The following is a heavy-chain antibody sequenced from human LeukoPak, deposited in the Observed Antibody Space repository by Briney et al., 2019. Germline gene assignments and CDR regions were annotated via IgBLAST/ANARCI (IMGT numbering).Heavy chain of an antibody. J-gene: IGHJ4*02. CDR3: ARSAGWWSLDY. CDR2: ISHGGST. Sequence: SETLSLTCAVSGGSISSSNWWNWVRQPPGKGLDWIGEISHGGSTKYNPSLKNRVTISKDNSKNEFSLKLNSVTAADTAVYFCARSAGWWSLDYWGQGALVTVST. CDR1: GGSISSSNW. V-gene: IGHV4-4*02. D-gene: IGHD2-8*02.